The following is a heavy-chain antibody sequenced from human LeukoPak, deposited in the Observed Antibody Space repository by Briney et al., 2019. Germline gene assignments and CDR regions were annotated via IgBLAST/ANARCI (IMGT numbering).Heavy chain of an antibody. V-gene: IGHV3-11*01. J-gene: IGHJ4*02. CDR2: ISSSGSTI. CDR1: GFTFSDYY. CDR3: ARAPGRGRYYFDY. Sequence: GGSLRLSCAASGFTFSDYYMSWIRQAPGKGLEWVSYISSSGSTIYYADSVKGRFTISRDNAKNSLYLQMNSLRAEDTAVYCCARAPGRGRYYFDYWGQGTLVTVSS. D-gene: IGHD3-10*01.